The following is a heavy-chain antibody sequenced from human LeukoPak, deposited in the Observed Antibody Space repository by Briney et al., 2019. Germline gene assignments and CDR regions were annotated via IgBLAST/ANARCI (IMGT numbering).Heavy chain of an antibody. CDR3: AIWTSGNY. CDR2: MXXXGSQK. D-gene: IGHD3-10*01. J-gene: IGHJ4*02. Sequence: PGGSLXLSXAVSGFTFNRSWXXXXXQAPGKGLEWXAXMXXXGSQKRXXDTVKGXXXXXXDXPGASLYLDMYSLRAEDTAIYYCAIWTSGNYWGQGTRVTVSS. CDR1: GFTFNRSW. V-gene: IGHV3-7*01.